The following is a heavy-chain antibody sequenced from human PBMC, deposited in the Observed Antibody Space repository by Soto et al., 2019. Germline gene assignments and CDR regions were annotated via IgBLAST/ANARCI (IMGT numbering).Heavy chain of an antibody. CDR2: ISFDGSNK. CDR3: AKDESGEVIPFSGYGMDV. D-gene: IGHD3-16*01. V-gene: IGHV3-30*18. Sequence: GGSLRLSCAASGFTFRSFGMHWVRQAPGKGLEWVAVISFDGSNKYYADSVKGRFTISRDNSKSTLYLQMNTLRAEDTAVYYCAKDESGEVIPFSGYGMDVWGQGTTVTVSS. J-gene: IGHJ6*02. CDR1: GFTFRSFG.